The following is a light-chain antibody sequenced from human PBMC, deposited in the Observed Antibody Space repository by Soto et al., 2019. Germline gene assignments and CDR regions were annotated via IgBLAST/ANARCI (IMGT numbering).Light chain of an antibody. Sequence: QSVLTQPASVPGSPGQSITISCTGTSSDVGGYNYVSWYQQHPGKAPKLMIYDVSNRPSGVSNRFSGSKSGNTASLTISGLQAEDEADYYCSSYTSSSHYVFGTGTKVTV. CDR3: SSYTSSSHYV. V-gene: IGLV2-14*01. CDR2: DVS. CDR1: SSDVGGYNY. J-gene: IGLJ1*01.